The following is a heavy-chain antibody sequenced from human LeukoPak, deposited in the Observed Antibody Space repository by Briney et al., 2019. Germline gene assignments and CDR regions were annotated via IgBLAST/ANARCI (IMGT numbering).Heavy chain of an antibody. CDR3: ADYGDVIFEH. CDR1: AFSFSSYA. J-gene: IGHJ4*02. Sequence: GGSLRLSCAASAFSFSSYAMSWVRQAPGKGLEWVSVISGAGDNPYYADSVKGRFTISRDNSKNTLYLQMDSLRVEDTAIYYCADYGDVIFEHWGQGTLVTVSS. V-gene: IGHV3-23*01. CDR2: ISGAGDNP. D-gene: IGHD4-17*01.